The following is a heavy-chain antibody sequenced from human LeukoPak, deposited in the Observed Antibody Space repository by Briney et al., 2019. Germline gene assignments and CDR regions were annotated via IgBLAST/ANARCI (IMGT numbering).Heavy chain of an antibody. J-gene: IGHJ6*02. Sequence: GASVKVSCKASGYTFTSYGISWVRQAPGQGLEWMGWISAYNGNTNYAQKLQGRVTMTTDTSTSTAYMELRSLRSDDTAVYYCATPGDSNSSSSLTSNYYYYGMDVWGQGTTVTVSS. CDR1: GYTFTSYG. V-gene: IGHV1-18*01. D-gene: IGHD6-6*01. CDR2: ISAYNGNT. CDR3: ATPGDSNSSSSLTSNYYYYGMDV.